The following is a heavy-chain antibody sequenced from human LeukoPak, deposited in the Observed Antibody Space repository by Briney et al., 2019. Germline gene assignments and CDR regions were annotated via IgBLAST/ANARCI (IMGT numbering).Heavy chain of an antibody. CDR2: ISAGGSDT. J-gene: IGHJ4*02. Sequence: QSGGSLRLSCAASGFTFSNSAMTWVRQAPGKGLEWVSAISAGGSDTIYTDSVKDRFTISRDNSKNTLYLQMNSLRAEDTAVYYCAKGGGDWASYYFDYWGQGALVTVSS. CDR1: GFTFSNSA. V-gene: IGHV3-23*01. CDR3: AKGGGDWASYYFDY. D-gene: IGHD3-9*01.